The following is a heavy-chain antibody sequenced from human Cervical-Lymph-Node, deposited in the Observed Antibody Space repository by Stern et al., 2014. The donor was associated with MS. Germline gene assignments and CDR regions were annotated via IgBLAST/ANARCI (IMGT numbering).Heavy chain of an antibody. CDR3: AREGVAGIYYYYGMDV. CDR2: IIPIFGTA. J-gene: IGHJ6*02. D-gene: IGHD6-19*01. V-gene: IGHV1-69*01. CDR1: GGTFSSYA. Sequence: QVQLVQSGAEVKKPGSSAKVSCKASGGTFSSYAINWVRQAPGQGLEWRGGIIPIFGTANYAQKFQGRVTITADESTSTAYMELSSLRSEDTAVYYCAREGVAGIYYYYGMDVWGQGTTVTVSS.